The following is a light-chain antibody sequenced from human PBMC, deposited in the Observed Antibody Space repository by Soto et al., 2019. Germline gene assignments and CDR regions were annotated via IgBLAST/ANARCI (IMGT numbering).Light chain of an antibody. CDR2: ASS. J-gene: IGLJ2*01. Sequence: QSVLTQPPSVSAAPGQKVTISCSGSSSNIGNNEVSWYQQVPGTAPNLLIYASSKRASGISDRISASKSGTSATLVITGLQTGDEADYYCGAWDTSLSAVSFGGGTKLTVL. V-gene: IGLV1-51*01. CDR1: SSNIGNNE. CDR3: GAWDTSLSAVS.